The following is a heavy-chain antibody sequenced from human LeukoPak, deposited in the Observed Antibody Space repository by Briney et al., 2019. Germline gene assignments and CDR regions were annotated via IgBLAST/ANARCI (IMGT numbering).Heavy chain of an antibody. CDR2: ISGSGGST. CDR1: GFTFSSYA. CDR3: AKTRSLGRSYYDSSGHYLDY. Sequence: GGSLRLSCAASGFTFSSYAMSWVRQAPGKGLEWVSAISGSGGSTYYADSVKGRFTISRDNSKNTLYLQMNSLGAEDTAVYYCAKTRSLGRSYYDSSGHYLDYWGQGTLVTVSS. J-gene: IGHJ4*02. D-gene: IGHD3-22*01. V-gene: IGHV3-23*01.